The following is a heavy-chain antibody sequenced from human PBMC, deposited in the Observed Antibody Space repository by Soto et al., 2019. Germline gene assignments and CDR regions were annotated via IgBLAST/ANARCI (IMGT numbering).Heavy chain of an antibody. CDR3: AKSPEDYDLDYYYYMDV. CDR1: GLTFSSYA. V-gene: IGHV3-23*01. CDR2: ISGSGGST. D-gene: IGHD3-3*01. J-gene: IGHJ6*03. Sequence: GGSLRLSCAASGLTFSSYAMSWVRQAPGKGLEWVSAISGSGGSTYYADSVKGRFTISRDNSKNTLYLQMNSLRAEDTAVYYCAKSPEDYDLDYYYYMDVWGKGTTVTVS.